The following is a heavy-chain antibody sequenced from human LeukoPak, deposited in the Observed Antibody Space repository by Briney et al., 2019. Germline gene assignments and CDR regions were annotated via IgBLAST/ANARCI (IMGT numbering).Heavy chain of an antibody. D-gene: IGHD2-15*01. CDR3: ARPYCSGGSCYSKPPNY. CDR1: GYTFISYT. CDR2: INAGNGNT. V-gene: IGHV1-3*01. Sequence: ASVKVSCKASGYTFISYTVHWVRQAPGQRLEWMGWINAGNGNTKYSQRFQGRVTITRDTSASTAYMELSSLRFEDTAVYYCARPYCSGGSCYSKPPNYWGQGTLVTVSS. J-gene: IGHJ4*02.